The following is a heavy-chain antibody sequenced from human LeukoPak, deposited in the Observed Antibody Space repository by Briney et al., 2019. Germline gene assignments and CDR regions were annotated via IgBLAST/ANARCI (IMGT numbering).Heavy chain of an antibody. CDR1: GGSISSYY. CDR2: IYYSGST. Sequence: SETLSLTCTVSGGSISSYYWSWIRQPPGKGLEWIGYIYYSGSTNYNPSLKSRVTISVDTSKNQFSLKLSSVTAADTAVYYCARESHSMKYYYGSGSLAGILDVWGKGTTVTVSS. CDR3: ARESHSMKYYYGSGSLAGILDV. V-gene: IGHV4-59*01. D-gene: IGHD3-10*01. J-gene: IGHJ6*04.